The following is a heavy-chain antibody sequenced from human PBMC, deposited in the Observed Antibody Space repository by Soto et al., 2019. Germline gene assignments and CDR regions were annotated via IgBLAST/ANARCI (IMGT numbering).Heavy chain of an antibody. CDR2: ISGSGGST. CDR1: GFTFSSYA. V-gene: IGHV3-23*01. Sequence: GGSLRLSCAASGFTFSSYAMSWVRQAPGKGLEWVSAISGSGGSTYYADSVKGRFTISRDNSKNTLYLQMNSLRAEDTAVYYCAKALMTTVTPFPYYYYMDIWGKGTTVTVSS. D-gene: IGHD4-17*01. CDR3: AKALMTTVTPFPYYYYMDI. J-gene: IGHJ6*03.